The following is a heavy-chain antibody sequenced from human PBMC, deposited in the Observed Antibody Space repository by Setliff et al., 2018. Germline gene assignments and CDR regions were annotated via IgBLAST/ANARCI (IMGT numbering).Heavy chain of an antibody. CDR2: FHTGGST. CDR1: GGSISSSSYY. Sequence: SETLSLTCTVSGGSISSSSYYLTWIRQPAGKGLEWIGHFHTGGSTNYNRSLRSRVSISVDTSKNQFSLKLSSVTAADTATYYCARAGPTVTFFRVLVISWWDPWGQGSLVTVSS. D-gene: IGHD3-3*01. V-gene: IGHV4-61*09. J-gene: IGHJ5*02. CDR3: ARAGPTVTFFRVLVISWWDP.